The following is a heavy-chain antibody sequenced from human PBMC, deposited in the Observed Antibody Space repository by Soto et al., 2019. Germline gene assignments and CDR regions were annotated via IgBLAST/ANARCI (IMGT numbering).Heavy chain of an antibody. J-gene: IGHJ5*02. V-gene: IGHV5-51*01. D-gene: IGHD3-10*01. CDR3: ARLRRYYGSESYFGFDNWFDP. CDR2: IYPGDSDT. Sequence: PGESLKISCKGSGYSFTSYWIGWVRQMPGKGLEWMGIIYPGDSDTRYSPSFQGQVTISADKSISTAYLQWSSLKASDTAMYYCARLRRYYGSESYFGFDNWFDPWGQGILVTSPQ. CDR1: GYSFTSYW.